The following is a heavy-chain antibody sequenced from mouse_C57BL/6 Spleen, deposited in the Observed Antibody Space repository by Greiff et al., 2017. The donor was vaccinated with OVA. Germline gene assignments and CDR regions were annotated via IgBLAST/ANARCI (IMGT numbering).Heavy chain of an antibody. J-gene: IGHJ3*01. V-gene: IGHV1-50*01. CDR1: GYTFTSYW. Sequence: QVQLQQPGAELVKPGASVKLSCKASGYTFTSYWMQWVKQRPGQGLEWIEEIDPSDSYTNYNQKFKGKATLTVDTSSSTAYMQLSSLTSEDSAVYYCARVSYYSNAYWGQGTLVTVSA. CDR2: IDPSDSYT. D-gene: IGHD2-5*01. CDR3: ARVSYYSNAY.